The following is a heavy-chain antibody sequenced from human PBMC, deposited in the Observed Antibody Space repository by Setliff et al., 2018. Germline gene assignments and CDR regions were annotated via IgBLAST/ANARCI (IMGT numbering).Heavy chain of an antibody. J-gene: IGHJ4*02. V-gene: IGHV4-34*01. D-gene: IGHD2-8*02. CDR1: GGSFSGYY. CDR3: TVYNTGSSKDHY. CDR2: INHSGST. Sequence: PSETLSLTCAVHGGSFSGYYWSWIRQPPGKGLEWIGEINHSGSTNYNPSLKSRVTISVDTSKNQFSLKLSSVTAADTAVYYCTVYNTGSSKDHYWGQGTPVTVSS.